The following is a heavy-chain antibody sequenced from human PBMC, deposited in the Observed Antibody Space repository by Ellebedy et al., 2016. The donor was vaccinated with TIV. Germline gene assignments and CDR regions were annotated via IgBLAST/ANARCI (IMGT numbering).Heavy chain of an antibody. V-gene: IGHV4-59*01. CDR3: TRARVTYDTLTGYHYYFDY. D-gene: IGHD3-9*01. Sequence: MPSETLSLTCTVSGGSISNNYWSWIRQPPGKGLEWIGYIYFSGTTKYNPSLKTRVTMSVDTSKNQFSLKVTSVTAADTAIYYCTRARVTYDTLTGYHYYFDYWGQGTLVTVSS. CDR2: IYFSGTT. CDR1: GGSISNNY. J-gene: IGHJ4*02.